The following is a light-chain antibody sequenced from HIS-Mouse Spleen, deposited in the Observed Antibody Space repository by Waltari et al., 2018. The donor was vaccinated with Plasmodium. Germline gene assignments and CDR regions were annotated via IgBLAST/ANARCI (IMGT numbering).Light chain of an antibody. CDR2: KAS. Sequence: DIQMTQSPSTLSASVGDRVTITCRASQSIISRLACYQQKPGKARTLLNDKASSLESGVPSRFSGSGSGTEFTLTISSLQPDDFATYYCQQYKSYSWTFGQGTKVEIK. J-gene: IGKJ1*01. V-gene: IGKV1-5*03. CDR1: QSIISR. CDR3: QQYKSYSWT.